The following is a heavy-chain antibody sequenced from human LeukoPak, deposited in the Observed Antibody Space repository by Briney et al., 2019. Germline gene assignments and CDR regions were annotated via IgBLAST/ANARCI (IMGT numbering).Heavy chain of an antibody. V-gene: IGHV3-23*01. D-gene: IGHD3-16*02. CDR3: AKDNSYDYVWGSYRYYVGYFDY. CDR1: GFTFSSYG. CDR2: ISDSGRST. J-gene: IGHJ4*02. Sequence: SGGSLRLSCAASGFTFSSYGMSWVRQAPGKGLEWVSSISDSGRSTYYVDSVKGRFTISRDNSKNTLYLQMNSLRAEDTAVYYCAKDNSYDYVWGSYRYYVGYFDYWGQGTLVTVSS.